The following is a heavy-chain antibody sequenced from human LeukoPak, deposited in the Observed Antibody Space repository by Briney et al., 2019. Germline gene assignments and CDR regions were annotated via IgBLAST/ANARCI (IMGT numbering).Heavy chain of an antibody. Sequence: PGGSLRLSCAASGFTFSSYAMSWVRQAPGKGLEWVSAISGSGGSTYYADSVKGRFTISRDNSKNTLYLQMNSLGAEDTAVYYCAKVIAVAGIAFDYWGQGTLVTVSS. CDR2: ISGSGGST. CDR3: AKVIAVAGIAFDY. CDR1: GFTFSSYA. V-gene: IGHV3-23*01. J-gene: IGHJ4*02. D-gene: IGHD6-19*01.